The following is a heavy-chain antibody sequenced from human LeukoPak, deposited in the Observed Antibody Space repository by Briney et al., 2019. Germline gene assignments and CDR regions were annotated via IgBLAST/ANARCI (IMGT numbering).Heavy chain of an antibody. Sequence: KPSETLSLTCAVYGGSFSGYYWSWIRQPPGKGLEWIGEINHSGSTNYNPSLKSRVTISVDTSKNQFSLKLSSMTAADTAVYYCARGKHYYYGMDVWGQGTTVTVSS. CDR1: GGSFSGYY. CDR3: ARGKHYYYGMDV. J-gene: IGHJ6*02. V-gene: IGHV4-34*01. CDR2: INHSGST.